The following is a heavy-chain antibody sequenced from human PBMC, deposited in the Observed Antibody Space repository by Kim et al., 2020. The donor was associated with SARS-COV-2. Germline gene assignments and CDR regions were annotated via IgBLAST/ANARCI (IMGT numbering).Heavy chain of an antibody. Sequence: SETLSLTCTVSGGSISSGGYYWSWIRQHPGKGLEWIGYIYYSGSTYYNPSLKSRVTISVDTSKNQFSLKLSSVTAADTAVYYCARDSSCSGGSCYRYYYYGMDVWGQGTTVTVSS. J-gene: IGHJ6*02. CDR1: GGSISSGGYY. CDR2: IYYSGST. CDR3: ARDSSCSGGSCYRYYYYGMDV. V-gene: IGHV4-31*03. D-gene: IGHD2-15*01.